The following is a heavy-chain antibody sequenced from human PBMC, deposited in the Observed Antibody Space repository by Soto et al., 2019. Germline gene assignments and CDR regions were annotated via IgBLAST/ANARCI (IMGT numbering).Heavy chain of an antibody. CDR1: GFTFSRYG. D-gene: IGHD3-22*01. V-gene: IGHV3-30*18. Sequence: VGSLRLSCAASGFTFSRYGMHWVRQAPGKGPEWVAVISYDGSNKYYVDSVKGRFTISRDNSKNTLYLQMNSLRAEDTAVYYCAKAAMIVVVMEGFFDYWGQGTLVTVSS. CDR2: ISYDGSNK. J-gene: IGHJ4*02. CDR3: AKAAMIVVVMEGFFDY.